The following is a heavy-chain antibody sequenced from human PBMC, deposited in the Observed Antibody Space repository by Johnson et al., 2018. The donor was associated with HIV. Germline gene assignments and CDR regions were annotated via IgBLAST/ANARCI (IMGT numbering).Heavy chain of an antibody. D-gene: IGHD6-6*01. Sequence: VQLVESGGGVVQPGRSLRLSCAASGFTFSSYAMHWVRQAPGKGLEWVAVISYDGSDKYYADSVKGRLTISRDSSKNTLYLQMNSLRAEDTAVYYCARVGDSSSSLGAFDIWGQGTMVTVSS. CDR3: ARVGDSSSSLGAFDI. V-gene: IGHV3-30*04. CDR1: GFTFSSYA. CDR2: ISYDGSDK. J-gene: IGHJ3*02.